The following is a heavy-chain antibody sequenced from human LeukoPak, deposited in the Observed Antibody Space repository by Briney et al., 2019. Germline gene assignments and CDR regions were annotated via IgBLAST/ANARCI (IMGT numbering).Heavy chain of an antibody. J-gene: IGHJ4*02. V-gene: IGHV3-7*01. CDR3: ARGDGVGRTNGGYYFAY. Sequence: GGSLRLSCAASGFTLSSYWMSWVRQAPGKGLEWVANIKQDGSEKYYVDPVKGRFTISRDNAKNSLYLQTNSLRAEDTAMYYCARGDGVGRTNGGYYFAYWGQGTLVTVSS. CDR1: GFTLSSYW. D-gene: IGHD2-8*01. CDR2: IKQDGSEK.